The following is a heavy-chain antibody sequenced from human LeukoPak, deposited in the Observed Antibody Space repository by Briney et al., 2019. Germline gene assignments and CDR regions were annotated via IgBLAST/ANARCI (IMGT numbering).Heavy chain of an antibody. CDR1: VDSVSSNSAA. V-gene: IGHV6-1*01. Sequence: SQTLSLTCAISVDSVSSNSAAWNWIRQSPSRGLEWLGRTYYRSKWYNDYAVSVKSRITIRPDTSKNQFSLQLTSVTPEDTAVYYCAREYCSSTSCYTESAFDIWGQGTMVTVSS. D-gene: IGHD2-2*02. CDR3: AREYCSSTSCYTESAFDI. J-gene: IGHJ3*02. CDR2: TYYRSKWYN.